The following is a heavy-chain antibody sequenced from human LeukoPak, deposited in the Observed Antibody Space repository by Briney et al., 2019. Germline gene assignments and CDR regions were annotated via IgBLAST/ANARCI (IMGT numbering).Heavy chain of an antibody. CDR3: ARILAYCGGDCYQY. CDR1: GGTFSSYA. J-gene: IGHJ4*02. CDR2: IIPIFGTA. D-gene: IGHD2-21*02. Sequence: ASVKVSCKASGGTFSSYAISWVRQAPGQGLEWMGRIIPIFGTANYAQKFQGRVTITTDESTSTAYVELSSLRSEDTAVYYCARILAYCGGDCYQYWGQGTLVTVSS. V-gene: IGHV1-69*05.